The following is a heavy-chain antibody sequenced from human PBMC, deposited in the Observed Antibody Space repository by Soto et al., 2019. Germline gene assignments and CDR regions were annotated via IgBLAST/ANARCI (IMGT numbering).Heavy chain of an antibody. CDR3: ATYPRPYKWTDI. J-gene: IGHJ4*02. Sequence: QVRVEQSGAEVKKPGSSVRVSCQASGGALTSYPIHWVRQAPGHGLEWMGVIDPIVDTSNLAENFKTRLTLTADTSTNTVYMDLTSLRSDDTGIYFCATYPRPYKWTDIWGRGTQLTVSS. CDR1: GGALTSYP. V-gene: IGHV1-69*06. D-gene: IGHD1-20*01. CDR2: IDPIVDTS.